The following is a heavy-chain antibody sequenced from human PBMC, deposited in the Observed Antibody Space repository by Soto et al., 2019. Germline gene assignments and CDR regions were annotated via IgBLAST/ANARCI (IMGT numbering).Heavy chain of an antibody. V-gene: IGHV3-11*05. CDR1: GFSFSDYY. Sequence: GGSLRLSCAASGFSFSDYYMSWIRQAPGKGLEWVSYISSSRTYTNYADSVKGRFTISRDNAKNSLYLQINSLRAEDTAVYYCVRDPGGNWFDPWGQGTLVTVSS. J-gene: IGHJ5*02. CDR3: VRDPGGNWFDP. D-gene: IGHD2-8*02. CDR2: ISSSRTYT.